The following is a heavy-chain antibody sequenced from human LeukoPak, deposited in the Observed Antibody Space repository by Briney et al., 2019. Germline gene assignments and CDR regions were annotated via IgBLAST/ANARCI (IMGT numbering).Heavy chain of an antibody. V-gene: IGHV3-48*01. CDR3: AKEKVVVVPAAILDY. J-gene: IGHJ4*02. Sequence: GGSLRLSCAASGFTFSSCSMNWVRQAPGKGLEWVSYISSSSGTIYYADSVKGRFTISRDNAKNSLYLQMNSLRAEDTAVYYCAKEKVVVVPAAILDYWGQGTLVTVSS. CDR2: ISSSSGTI. CDR1: GFTFSSCS. D-gene: IGHD2-2*02.